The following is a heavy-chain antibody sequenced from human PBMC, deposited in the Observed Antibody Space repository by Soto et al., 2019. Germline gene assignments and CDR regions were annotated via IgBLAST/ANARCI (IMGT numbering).Heavy chain of an antibody. V-gene: IGHV1-69*13. CDR2: IIPIFGTA. J-gene: IGHJ4*02. CDR1: GGTFSSYA. D-gene: IGHD4-4*01. Sequence: SVKVSCKASGGTFSSYAISWVRQAPGQGLEWMGGIIPIFGTANYAQKFQGRVTITADESTSTAYMELSSLRSEDTAVYYCARGPNDYSNFDYWGQGTLVPISS. CDR3: ARGPNDYSNFDY.